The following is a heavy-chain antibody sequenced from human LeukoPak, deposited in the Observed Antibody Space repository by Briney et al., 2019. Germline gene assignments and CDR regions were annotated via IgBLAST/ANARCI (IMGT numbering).Heavy chain of an antibody. V-gene: IGHV3-30*02. CDR3: ARDNGRIGILNH. J-gene: IGHJ5*02. Sequence: TGGSLRLSCATSGFTFSSYGMHWVRQAPGKGLEWVAFLRYDGSNKYYADSVKGRFTISRDISKNTLYLQMNSLRAEDTAAYYCARDNGRIGILNHWGQGTLVTVSS. CDR1: GFTFSSYG. CDR2: LRYDGSNK. D-gene: IGHD1-26*01.